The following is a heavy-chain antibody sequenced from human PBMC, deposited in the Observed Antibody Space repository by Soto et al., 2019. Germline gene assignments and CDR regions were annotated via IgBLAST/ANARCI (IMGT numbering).Heavy chain of an antibody. CDR2: ICYSGST. D-gene: IGHD4-17*01. Sequence: SEILSRTCIVSGGSISSSSYYWGWIRQPPGKGLQWIGSICYSGSTYYNPSLKSRVTISVDTSKNQFSLKLSSVTAADTAVYYFARTVDYGDETGAFDIWGQGTMVTVS. V-gene: IGHV4-39*01. CDR1: GGSISSSSYY. CDR3: ARTVDYGDETGAFDI. J-gene: IGHJ3*02.